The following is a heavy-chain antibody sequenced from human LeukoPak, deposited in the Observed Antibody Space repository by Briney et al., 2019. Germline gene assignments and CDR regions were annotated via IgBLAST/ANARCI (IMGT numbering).Heavy chain of an antibody. CDR2: INHSGST. V-gene: IGHV4-34*01. Sequence: SETLSLTCAVYGGSFSGYYWSWIRQPPGKGLEWIGEINHSGSTNYNPSLKSRVTISVDTSKNQFSLKLSSVTAADTAVYYCARVGYYDSSGCYYRASLDYWGQGTLVTVSS. D-gene: IGHD3-22*01. J-gene: IGHJ4*02. CDR1: GGSFSGYY. CDR3: ARVGYYDSSGCYYRASLDY.